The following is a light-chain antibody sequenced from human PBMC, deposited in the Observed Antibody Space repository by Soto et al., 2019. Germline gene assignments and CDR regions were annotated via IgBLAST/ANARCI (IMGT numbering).Light chain of an antibody. V-gene: IGKV3-20*01. CDR3: QQYGSSGT. CDR2: GAS. J-gene: IGKJ1*01. Sequence: EIVLTQSPGTLSLSPGERATLSCRASQSVSTNLAWYQHKPGQAPRLLISGASTRATGLPDRFSGSGSRTDFTLTISILDPEDFAVYYCQQYGSSGTFGQGTKVDIK. CDR1: QSVSTN.